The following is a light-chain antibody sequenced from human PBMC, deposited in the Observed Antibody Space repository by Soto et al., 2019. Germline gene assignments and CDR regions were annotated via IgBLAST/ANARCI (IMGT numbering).Light chain of an antibody. CDR1: QSISSY. CDR3: QHSYSTRWT. J-gene: IGKJ1*01. Sequence: DIQMTQSPSSLSASVGDRVTITCRASQSISSYLNWYQQKPGKAPKLLIYAASSLQSGVPSRFSGSGSGPDFTLTICSLQPEDFATYYCQHSYSTRWTFGQGTKVEIK. V-gene: IGKV1-39*01. CDR2: AAS.